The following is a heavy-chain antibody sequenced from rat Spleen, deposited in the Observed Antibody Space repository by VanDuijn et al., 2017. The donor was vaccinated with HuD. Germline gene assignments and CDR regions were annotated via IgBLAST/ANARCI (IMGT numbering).Heavy chain of an antibody. V-gene: IGHV5-29*01. Sequence: EVQVVEYGGGLGQPGRGRKSARAAEGCSVSKDGMAWVRQAPTKGLVWVATISYDGRSTHYREAVKGRFSSSRDKAKSTLYLQLARLRSEDTATYYCARHLIPGYFDYWGQGVMVTVSS. D-gene: IGHD1-4*01. CDR3: ARHLIPGYFDY. CDR2: ISYDGRST. J-gene: IGHJ2*01. CDR1: GCSVSKDG.